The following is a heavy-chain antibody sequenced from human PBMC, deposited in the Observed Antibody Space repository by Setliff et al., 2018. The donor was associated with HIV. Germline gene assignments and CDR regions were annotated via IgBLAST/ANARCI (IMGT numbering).Heavy chain of an antibody. J-gene: IGHJ4*02. D-gene: IGHD1-26*01. V-gene: IGHV3-30*03. CDR3: VRDPIEGSPDYFDY. CDR1: GFTFSNYG. CDR2: MSTGGGIK. Sequence: PGGSLRLSCAASGFTFSNYGMHWVRQAPGKGLEWVAVMSTGGGIKICADSVKGRFTISRDNSRNTLFLQMNNLRPEDTATYYCVRDPIEGSPDYFDYWGQGALVTVSS.